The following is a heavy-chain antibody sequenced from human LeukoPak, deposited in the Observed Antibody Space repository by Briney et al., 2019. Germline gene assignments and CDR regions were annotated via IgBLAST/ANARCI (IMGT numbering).Heavy chain of an antibody. CDR1: GFTFSLYW. V-gene: IGHV3-7*01. Sequence: GGSLRLSCAASGFTFSLYWMNWVRRAPGKGLEWVANIKQDGSEKNYVDSVKGRFTISRDNSKNTLYLQMNSLRAEDTAVYYCARAQGDYILDYWGQGTLVTVSS. D-gene: IGHD4-11*01. CDR2: IKQDGSEK. CDR3: ARAQGDYILDY. J-gene: IGHJ4*02.